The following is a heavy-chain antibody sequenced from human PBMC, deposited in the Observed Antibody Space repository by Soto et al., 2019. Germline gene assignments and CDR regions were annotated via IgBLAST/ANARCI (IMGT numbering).Heavy chain of an antibody. D-gene: IGHD4-17*01. CDR2: IYPGDSDT. V-gene: IGHV5-51*01. Sequence: PGESLKISCKGSGYSFTSYWIGWVRQMPGKGLEWMGIIYPGDSDTRYSPSFQGQVTISADKSISTAYLQWSSLKASDTAMYYCARHLNDYVVYDRTYYHDVKAFCGQGSTVTVSS. J-gene: IGHJ6*02. CDR3: ARHLNDYVVYDRTYYHDVKAF. CDR1: GYSFTSYW.